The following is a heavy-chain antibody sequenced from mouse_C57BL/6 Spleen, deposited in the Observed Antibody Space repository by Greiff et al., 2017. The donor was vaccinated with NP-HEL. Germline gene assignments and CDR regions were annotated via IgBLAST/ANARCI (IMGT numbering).Heavy chain of an antibody. D-gene: IGHD1-1*02. CDR3: AKTGGEAPWFAY. V-gene: IGHV2-5*01. CDR1: GFSLTSYG. J-gene: IGHJ3*01. Sequence: QVQLKESGPGLVQPSQSLSITCTVSGFSLTSYGVHWVRQSPGKGLEWLGVIWRGGSTDYNAAFMSRLSITTDNSKSQVFFKMNSLQADDTAIDYCAKTGGEAPWFAYWGQGTLVTVSA. CDR2: IWRGGST.